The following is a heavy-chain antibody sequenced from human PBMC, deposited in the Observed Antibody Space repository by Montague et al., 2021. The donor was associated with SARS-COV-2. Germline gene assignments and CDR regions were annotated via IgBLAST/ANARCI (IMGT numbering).Heavy chain of an antibody. V-gene: IGHV4-34*01. CDR1: GGSFSDYY. CDR3: ARAQVTIFAALIMLPAAGAIDI. D-gene: IGHD3-3*01. CDR2: INHRGSS. J-gene: IGHJ3*02. Sequence: SETLSLTCAVYGGSFSDYYWTWIRQPPGKGLEWIGEINHRGSSNYNPSLKSRVTIPVDTSKSQISLKLTSVTAADTAQYYCARAQVTIFAALIMLPAAGAIDIWGQGTEVTVSS.